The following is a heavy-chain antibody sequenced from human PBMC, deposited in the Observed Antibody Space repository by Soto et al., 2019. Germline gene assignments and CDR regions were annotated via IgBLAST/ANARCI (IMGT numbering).Heavy chain of an antibody. CDR3: ATHGSWTSTFVY. CDR2: IYHSGHT. V-gene: IGHV4-39*01. CDR1: GGSISSSTYY. D-gene: IGHD6-13*01. J-gene: IGHJ4*02. Sequence: ETLSLTCTVSGGSISSSTYYWGWIRQSPGKGLEWIWSIYHSGHTYYNPSFKSRVTVSVDTSRNQFSLKLSSAAAPDTAVYYCATHGSWTSTFVYWGPGALVTLAS.